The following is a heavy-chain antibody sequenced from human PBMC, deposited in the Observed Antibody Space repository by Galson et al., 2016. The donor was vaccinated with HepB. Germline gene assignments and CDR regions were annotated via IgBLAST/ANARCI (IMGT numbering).Heavy chain of an antibody. D-gene: IGHD3-3*01. CDR3: ARGGGHYDFWSCYHYYFDQ. CDR1: GFSFSDYP. V-gene: IGHV3-30*04. CDR2: ISYDGRNK. J-gene: IGHJ4*02. Sequence: SLRLSCAVSGFSFSDYPMHWVRQAPGKGLEWVAVISYDGRNKYYADSVKGRFTISRDTSKNTVHLQMNSLRAEDTAVYYCARGGGHYDFWSCYHYYFDQWGQGTLVTVSS.